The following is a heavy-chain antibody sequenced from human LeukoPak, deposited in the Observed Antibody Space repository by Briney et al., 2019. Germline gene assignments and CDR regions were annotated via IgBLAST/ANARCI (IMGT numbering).Heavy chain of an antibody. CDR2: ISGSGGNT. J-gene: IGHJ4*02. CDR1: GFTFSSYG. V-gene: IGHV3-23*01. D-gene: IGHD5-12*01. CDR3: AKVVSGYHFDY. Sequence: GGSLRLSCAASGFTFSSYGMSWVRRAPGKGPEWVSGISGSGGNTYYADSVKGRFAISRDNSQNTLYLQMNTLRAEDTAVYYCAKVVSGYHFDYWGQGTLVTVSS.